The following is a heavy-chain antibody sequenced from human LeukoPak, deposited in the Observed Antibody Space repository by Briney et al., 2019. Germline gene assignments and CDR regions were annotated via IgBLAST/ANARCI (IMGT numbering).Heavy chain of an antibody. J-gene: IGHJ6*02. D-gene: IGHD2-2*01. CDR3: AKGGVDIVVVPAASIYYGMDV. CDR2: ISSDGSNK. V-gene: IGHV3-30-3*01. Sequence: GGSLRLSCAASGFTFTTYSIHWVRQAPGKGLEWVAVISSDGSNKYYAHSVKGRFTVSRDNSKNSLYLQMNSLRAEDTAVYYCAKGGVDIVVVPAASIYYGMDVWGQGTTVTVSS. CDR1: GFTFTTYS.